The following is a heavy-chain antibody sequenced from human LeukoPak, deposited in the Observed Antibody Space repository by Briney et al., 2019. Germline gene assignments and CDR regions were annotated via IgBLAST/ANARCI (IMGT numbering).Heavy chain of an antibody. CDR3: ARAVNWNDVDDAFDI. CDR1: GYTFTCYD. Sequence: ASVKVSCKASGYTFTCYDINWVRQATGQGLEWKGWMNPNSGNTGYAQKFQGRVTITRNTSISTAYMELSSLRSEDTAVYYCARAVNWNDVDDAFDIWGQGTMVTASS. V-gene: IGHV1-8*03. J-gene: IGHJ3*02. D-gene: IGHD1-1*01. CDR2: MNPNSGNT.